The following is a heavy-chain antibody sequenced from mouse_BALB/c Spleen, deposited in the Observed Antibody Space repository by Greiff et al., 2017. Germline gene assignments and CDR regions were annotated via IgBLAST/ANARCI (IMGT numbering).Heavy chain of an antibody. V-gene: IGHV14-3*02. CDR1: GFNIKDTY. CDR3: ARRPLSAGAMDY. D-gene: IGHD2-3*01. J-gene: IGHJ4*01. Sequence: VQLKQSGAELVKPGASVKLSCTASGFNIKDTYMHWVKQRPEQGLEWIGRIDPANGNTKYDPKFQGKATITADTSSNTAYLQLSSLTSEDTAVYYCARRPLSAGAMDYWGQGTSVTVSS. CDR2: IDPANGNT.